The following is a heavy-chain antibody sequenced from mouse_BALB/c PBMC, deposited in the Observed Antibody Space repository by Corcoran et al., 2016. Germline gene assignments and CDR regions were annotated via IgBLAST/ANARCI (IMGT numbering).Heavy chain of an antibody. CDR2: IDPENGNT. Sequence: EVQLQQSGAELVRPGALVKLSCKASGFHINDYSMHWVKQRPEQGLEWIGWIDPENGNTIYDPKFQGKASITADTSSNTAYLQLSSLTSEDTAVDYCARDMDYWGQGTSVTVSS. J-gene: IGHJ4*01. V-gene: IGHV14-1*02. CDR3: ARDMDY. CDR1: GFHINDYS.